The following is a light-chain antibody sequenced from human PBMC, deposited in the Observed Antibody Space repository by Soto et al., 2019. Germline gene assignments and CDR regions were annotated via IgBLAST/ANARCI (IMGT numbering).Light chain of an antibody. Sequence: EIVLTQSPGTLSLSPGERATLSCRASQSVGYHLAWYQQKPGQAPSLLIYGASTRATGIPDRFSGSGSGTDFTLTISRLEPEDFAVYYCQQFGSAPRTFGQGTKVDIK. CDR3: QQFGSAPRT. CDR1: QSVGYH. J-gene: IGKJ1*01. V-gene: IGKV3-20*01. CDR2: GAS.